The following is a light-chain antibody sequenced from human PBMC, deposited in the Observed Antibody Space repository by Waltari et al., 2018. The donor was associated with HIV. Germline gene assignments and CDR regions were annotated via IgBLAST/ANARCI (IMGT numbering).Light chain of an antibody. CDR3: GTWDPNLSAGV. Sequence: QSVLTQPPSVSAAPGQKVTISCSGSTSNIGKSFVSWYQQFPGTAPRLLIYDNNQRPAAMPDRFSGSKSGTSATLDITGLQAGDEADYYCGTWDPNLSAGVFGGGTKVTVL. CDR2: DNN. J-gene: IGLJ3*02. CDR1: TSNIGKSF. V-gene: IGLV1-51*01.